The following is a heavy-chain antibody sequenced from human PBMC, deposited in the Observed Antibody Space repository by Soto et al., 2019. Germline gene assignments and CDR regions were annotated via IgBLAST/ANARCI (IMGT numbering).Heavy chain of an antibody. CDR3: ARDLSSSIYNWFDP. CDR2: IYYSGST. D-gene: IGHD6-6*01. J-gene: IGHJ5*02. Sequence: SETLSLTCTVSGGSISSYYWSWIRQPPGKGLEWIGYIYYSGSTNYNPSLKSRVTISVDTSKNQFSLKLSSVTAADTAVYYCARDLSSSIYNWFDPWGQGTLVTAPQ. CDR1: GGSISSYY. V-gene: IGHV4-59*01.